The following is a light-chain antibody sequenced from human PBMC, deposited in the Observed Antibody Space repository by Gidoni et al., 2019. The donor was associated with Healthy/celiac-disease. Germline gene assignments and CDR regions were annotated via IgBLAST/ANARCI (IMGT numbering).Light chain of an antibody. CDR1: KLGDKY. V-gene: IGLV3-1*01. CDR2: QDS. J-gene: IGLJ2*01. Sequence: SYELTQPPSVSVSPGQTASITCSGDKLGDKYACWYQQKPGQSPVLVIYQDSKRPSGIPERFSGSTSGNKATLTIGGTQAMDEADYYCQAWDSSTVVFGGGTKLTVL. CDR3: QAWDSSTVV.